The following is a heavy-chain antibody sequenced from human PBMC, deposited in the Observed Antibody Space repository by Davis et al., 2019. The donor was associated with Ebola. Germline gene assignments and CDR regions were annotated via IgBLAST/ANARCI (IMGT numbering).Heavy chain of an antibody. Sequence: GESLKISCAASGFTFSSYSMNWVRQAPGKGLEWVSYISSSSSTIYYADSVKGRFTISRDNSKNTLYLQMNSLRAEDTAVYYCANSRGSSSSWVAFDYWGQGTLVTVSS. J-gene: IGHJ4*02. CDR1: GFTFSSYS. CDR2: ISSSSSTI. CDR3: ANSRGSSSSWVAFDY. D-gene: IGHD6-13*01. V-gene: IGHV3-48*01.